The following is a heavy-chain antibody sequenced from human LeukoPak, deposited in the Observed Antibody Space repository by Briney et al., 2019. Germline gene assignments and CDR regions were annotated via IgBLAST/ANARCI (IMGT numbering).Heavy chain of an antibody. J-gene: IGHJ4*02. CDR2: IYTGGNT. D-gene: IGHD1-1*01. CDR1: GFTISNYY. V-gene: IGHV3-53*04. Sequence: GGSQRLSCAASGFTISNYYMSWVRQAPGKGLEWVSVIYTGGNTYYTDAVKGRFTISRHNSKNTLYLQMNNLRAEDTAVYYCARGGPATTIDYWGRETTVAASS. CDR3: ARGGPATTIDY.